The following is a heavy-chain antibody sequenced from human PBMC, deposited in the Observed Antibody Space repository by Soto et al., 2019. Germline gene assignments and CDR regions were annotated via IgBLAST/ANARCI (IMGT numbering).Heavy chain of an antibody. V-gene: IGHV1-3*01. CDR1: GYTFTSYA. CDR2: INAGNGNT. J-gene: IGHJ6*02. D-gene: IGHD3-10*01. Sequence: GGLVNVSCKASGYTFTSYAMHWVRQAPGQRLEWMGWINAGNGNTKYSQKFQGRVTITRDTSASTAYMELSSLRSEDTAAYYCARYGLRGVVDVWGQGTTVTVSS. CDR3: ARYGLRGVVDV.